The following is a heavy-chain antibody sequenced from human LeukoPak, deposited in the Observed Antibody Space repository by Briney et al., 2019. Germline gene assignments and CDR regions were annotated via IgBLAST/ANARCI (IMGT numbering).Heavy chain of an antibody. Sequence: GASVKVSCKASGYTFTGYYMHWVRQAPGQGLGWMGWINPNSVGTNYAQKFQGRVTMTRDTSISIAYMYLSRLRSADTAVYYCARDPTTEYSGSYLIFDYWGQGTLVTVSS. CDR1: GYTFTGYY. V-gene: IGHV1-2*02. CDR2: INPNSVGT. CDR3: ARDPTTEYSGSYLIFDY. J-gene: IGHJ4*02. D-gene: IGHD1-26*01.